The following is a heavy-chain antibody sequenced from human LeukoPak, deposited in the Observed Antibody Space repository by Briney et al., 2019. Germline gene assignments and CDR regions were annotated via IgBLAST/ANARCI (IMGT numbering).Heavy chain of an antibody. CDR1: GYSISSGYY. CDR2: IYHSGST. Sequence: SETLSLTCTVSGYSISSGYYWGWIRQPPGKGLEWIGSIYHSGSTYYNPSLKSRVTISVDTSKNQFSLKLNSVTAADTAVYYCARVATLFDYWGQGTLVTVSS. J-gene: IGHJ4*02. CDR3: ARVATLFDY. V-gene: IGHV4-38-2*02. D-gene: IGHD1-26*01.